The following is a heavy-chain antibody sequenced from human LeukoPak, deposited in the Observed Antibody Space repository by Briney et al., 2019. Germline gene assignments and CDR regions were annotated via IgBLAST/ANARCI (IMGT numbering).Heavy chain of an antibody. J-gene: IGHJ1*01. CDR3: VRDYYGSGSHWDFQH. V-gene: IGHV3-21*01. CDR1: GFTFSSYS. D-gene: IGHD3-10*01. Sequence: NAGGSLRLSCAASGFTFSSYSFNWVRQAPGKGLEWVSSINSDGDYIYYADSVKGRFTISRDNAKNSLYLQMNSLRAEDTAVYYCVRDYYGSGSHWDFQHWGQGTLVTVSS. CDR2: INSDGDYI.